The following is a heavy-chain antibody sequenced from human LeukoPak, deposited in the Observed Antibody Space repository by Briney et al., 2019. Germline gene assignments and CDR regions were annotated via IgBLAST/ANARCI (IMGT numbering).Heavy chain of an antibody. CDR1: GFTFSSYG. Sequence: GGSLRLSCAASGFTFSSYGMHWVRQAPGKGLEWVAVISYDGSNKYYADSVKGRFTISRDNSKNTLYLQMNSLRAEDTAVYYCAKGPPHSGYDVGFDYWGQGTLSPSPQ. CDR3: AKGPPHSGYDVGFDY. V-gene: IGHV3-30*18. J-gene: IGHJ4*02. D-gene: IGHD5-12*01. CDR2: ISYDGSNK.